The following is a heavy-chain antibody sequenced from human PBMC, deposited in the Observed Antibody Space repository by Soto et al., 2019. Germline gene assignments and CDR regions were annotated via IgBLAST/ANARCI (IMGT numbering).Heavy chain of an antibody. CDR2: ITSDTKTI. CDR1: GFTFSVYS. V-gene: IGHV3-48*02. Sequence: EVQLVESGGDLVQRGGSLRLSCVASGFTFSVYSMNWVRQAPGKGLEWFSYITSDTKTIKYADSVKGRFTISRDNAKKSVNLKKDSLRDEDTAVYYCARSVEGHFDYWGQGTVVTVSS. J-gene: IGHJ4*02. CDR3: ARSVEGHFDY. D-gene: IGHD6-19*01.